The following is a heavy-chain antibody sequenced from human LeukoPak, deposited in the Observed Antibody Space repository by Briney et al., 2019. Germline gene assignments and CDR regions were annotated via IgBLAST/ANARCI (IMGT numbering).Heavy chain of an antibody. CDR2: INPNSGGT. Sequence: ASVKVSCKASGYTFTGYYMHWVRQAPGQGLEWMGWINPNSGGTNYAQKFQGRVTMTRDTSISTAYMELSSLRSEDMAVYYCARAPNYDFWSGNFDYWGQGTLVTVSS. CDR3: ARAPNYDFWSGNFDY. CDR1: GYTFTGYY. V-gene: IGHV1-2*02. J-gene: IGHJ4*02. D-gene: IGHD3-3*01.